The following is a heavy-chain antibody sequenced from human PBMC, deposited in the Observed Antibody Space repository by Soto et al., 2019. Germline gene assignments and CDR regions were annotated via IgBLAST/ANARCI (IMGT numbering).Heavy chain of an antibody. D-gene: IGHD3-10*01. J-gene: IGHJ4*02. V-gene: IGHV4-31*03. CDR1: GGSISSASYY. CDR2: IYYSGST. CDR3: ARDAGYFGSGSPLDS. Sequence: QVQLQESGPGLVKPSQTLSLTCTVSGGSISSASYYWSWIRQHPGKGLEYIGHIYYSGSTYYNPSLKRRASRSLDTSNNQFSLQLRSVAGADTAVYGCARDAGYFGSGSPLDSWGQGTLVTVSS.